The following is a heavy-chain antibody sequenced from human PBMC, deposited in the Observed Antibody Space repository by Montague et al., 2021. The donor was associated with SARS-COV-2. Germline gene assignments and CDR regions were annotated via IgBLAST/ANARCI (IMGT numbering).Heavy chain of an antibody. V-gene: IGHV2-70*11. CDR3: ARILVAAAGSPFDP. D-gene: IGHD6-13*01. Sequence: PALVKPTQTLTLTCTFSGFSLSTSGICVSWIRQPPGKALKWLARXIGEEDKYSSTSLKTRLTISKNTSKNQVVLTMTNMDPVDTATYYCARILVAAAGSPFDPWGQGTLVTVSS. J-gene: IGHJ5*02. CDR2: XIGEEDK. CDR1: GFSLSTSGIC.